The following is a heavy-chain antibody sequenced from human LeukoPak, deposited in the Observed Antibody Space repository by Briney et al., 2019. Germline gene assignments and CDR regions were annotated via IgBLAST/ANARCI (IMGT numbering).Heavy chain of an antibody. CDR2: ISSSSSYI. CDR1: GFTFSSYS. V-gene: IGHV3-21*01. Sequence: GGSLRLSCAASGFTFSSYSMNWVRQAPGKGLEWVSSISSSSSYIYYADSVKGRFTISRDNSKNTLYLQMNSLRAEDTAVYYCAKDAPTLRHYDSSGYLFDNWGQGTLVTVSS. D-gene: IGHD3-22*01. CDR3: AKDAPTLRHYDSSGYLFDN. J-gene: IGHJ4*02.